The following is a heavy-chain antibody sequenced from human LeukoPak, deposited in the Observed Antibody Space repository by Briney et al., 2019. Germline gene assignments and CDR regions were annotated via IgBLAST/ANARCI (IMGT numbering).Heavy chain of an antibody. D-gene: IGHD3-22*01. CDR3: ARDSYDSSGFYPGSRWFDP. J-gene: IGHJ5*02. Sequence: GESLKISCKGSGYNFTNYRIGWVRPMAGKGLEWIGIIFPSDSDTTYSPSFEGQVTISADKSVSTDYLQWRSMKASDTAMYYCARDSYDSSGFYPGSRWFDPWGQGTLVTVSS. CDR2: IFPSDSDT. CDR1: GYNFTNYR. V-gene: IGHV5-51*01.